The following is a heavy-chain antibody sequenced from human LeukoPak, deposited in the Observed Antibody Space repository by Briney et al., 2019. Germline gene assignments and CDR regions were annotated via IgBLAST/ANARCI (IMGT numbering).Heavy chain of an antibody. CDR2: INPDGNKK. CDR1: GFSFSSFW. CDR3: ARDLAYSRLDY. D-gene: IGHD5-18*01. Sequence: GGSLRLSCAASGFSFSSFWMSWVRQAPGKGLEWVASINPDGNKKYSADSVKGRFTISRDNAENSLYLQMNSLRVEDTAFYYCARDLAYSRLDYWGQGMLVTVSS. J-gene: IGHJ4*02. V-gene: IGHV3-7*01.